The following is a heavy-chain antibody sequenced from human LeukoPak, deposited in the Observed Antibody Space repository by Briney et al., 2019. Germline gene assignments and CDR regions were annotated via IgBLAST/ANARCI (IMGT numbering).Heavy chain of an antibody. V-gene: IGHV1-2*02. CDR1: GYTFTGYY. CDR3: ARGYDDYYYYYYMDV. Sequence: ASVKVSCKASGYTFTGYYMHWVRQAPGQGLEWMRWINPNSGGTNYAQKFQGRVTMTRDTSISTAYMELSRLRSDDTAVYYCARGYDDYYYYYYMDVWGKGTTVTISS. CDR2: INPNSGGT. D-gene: IGHD3-3*01. J-gene: IGHJ6*03.